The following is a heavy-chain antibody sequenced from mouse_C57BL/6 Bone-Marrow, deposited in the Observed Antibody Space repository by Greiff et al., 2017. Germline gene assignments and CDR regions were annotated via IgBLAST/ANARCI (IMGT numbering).Heavy chain of an antibody. CDR2: IDPNSGGT. CDR3: ARSRVYYSRSSYGWFAD. Sequence: QVQLQQPGAELVKPGASVKLSCKASGYTFPSYWMHWVKQRPGRGLEWIGRIDPNSGGTKYNEKFKNKATLTVDKPSSTPYMPLSSLISEDSAVYYWARSRVYYSRSSYGWFADWGQGTLVTVSA. J-gene: IGHJ3*01. V-gene: IGHV1-72*01. CDR1: GYTFPSYW. D-gene: IGHD1-1*01.